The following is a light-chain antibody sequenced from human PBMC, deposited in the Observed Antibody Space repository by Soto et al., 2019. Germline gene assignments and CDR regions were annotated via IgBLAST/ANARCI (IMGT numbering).Light chain of an antibody. CDR2: EGT. J-gene: IGLJ1*01. Sequence: QSALTQSASVSGSPGQWISIPCAGTSSDIGSYNTVSWYQHHPGKAPKLLIYEGTKRPSGVSHRFSGSKSGNTASLTISGLQPEEEADYYCCSFAGFNTYVFGTGTKVTVL. CDR1: SSDIGSYNT. CDR3: CSFAGFNTYV. V-gene: IGLV2-23*01.